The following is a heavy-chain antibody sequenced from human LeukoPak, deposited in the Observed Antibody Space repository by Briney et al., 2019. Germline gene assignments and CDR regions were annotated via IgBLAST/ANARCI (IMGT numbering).Heavy chain of an antibody. J-gene: IGHJ4*02. CDR2: ISGGGEST. Sequence: GGSLRLSCAASGFTFSSYAMNWVRQAPGKGLEWVSAISGGGESTYNADSVKGRFFISRDNSKNTLYLQMNSLRAEDTAVYYCASDTVDTAVGIDYWGQGTLVTVSS. D-gene: IGHD5-18*01. V-gene: IGHV3-23*01. CDR3: ASDTVDTAVGIDY. CDR1: GFTFSSYA.